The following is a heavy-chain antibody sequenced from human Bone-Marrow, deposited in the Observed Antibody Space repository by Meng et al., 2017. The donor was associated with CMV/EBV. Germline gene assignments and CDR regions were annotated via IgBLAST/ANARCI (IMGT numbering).Heavy chain of an antibody. CDR3: ARGTNDFWSGYWGP. D-gene: IGHD3-3*01. Sequence: GGSLRLSCAASGFTFSSYAMSWVRQAPGKGLEWVSAISGSGGSTYYADSVKGRFTISRDNAKNSLYLQMNSLRAEDTAVYYCARGTNDFWSGYWGPWGQGTLVTVSS. CDR2: ISGSGGST. CDR1: GFTFSSYA. J-gene: IGHJ5*02. V-gene: IGHV3-23*01.